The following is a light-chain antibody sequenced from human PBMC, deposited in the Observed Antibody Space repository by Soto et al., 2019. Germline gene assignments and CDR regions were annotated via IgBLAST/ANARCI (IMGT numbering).Light chain of an antibody. CDR1: QSISSY. V-gene: IGKV1-39*01. Sequence: DIQMTQSPSSLSASVGDRVTITCRASQSISSYLNWYQQKPGKAPKLLIYAACSLQSGVPSRFSGSGSGTDFTLTISSRQPEDFATYYCQQSYSTPGTFGQGTKVEIK. CDR2: AAC. CDR3: QQSYSTPGT. J-gene: IGKJ1*01.